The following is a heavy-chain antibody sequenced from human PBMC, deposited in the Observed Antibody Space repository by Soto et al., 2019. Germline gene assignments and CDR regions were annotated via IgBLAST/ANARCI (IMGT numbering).Heavy chain of an antibody. V-gene: IGHV4-59*01. CDR1: GGSISSYY. CDR3: ARGGGVYYFDY. J-gene: IGHJ4*02. D-gene: IGHD2-8*02. CDR2: IYYSGIT. Sequence: QVQLQESGPGLVKPSETLSLTCTVSGGSISSYYWSWIRQPPGKGLEWIGYIYYSGITDYNPSLKSRVTISVDTSKSQFSLKLSSVTAADTAVYCCARGGGVYYFDYWGQGTLVTVSS.